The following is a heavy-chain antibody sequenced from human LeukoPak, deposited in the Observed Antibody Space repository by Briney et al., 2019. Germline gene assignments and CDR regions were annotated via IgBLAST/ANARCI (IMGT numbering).Heavy chain of an antibody. CDR2: IYYTGKT. Sequence: SETLSLTCTVSGDSVSNGNYYWSWLRQPPGKALEWIGYIYYTGKTYYNPSLEGRVTILVDTSRNHFSVKLSSVTAADTAVYYCARDLAENWFDPWGQGTLVTVSS. V-gene: IGHV4-61*03. CDR1: GDSVSNGNYY. D-gene: IGHD6-13*01. J-gene: IGHJ5*02. CDR3: ARDLAENWFDP.